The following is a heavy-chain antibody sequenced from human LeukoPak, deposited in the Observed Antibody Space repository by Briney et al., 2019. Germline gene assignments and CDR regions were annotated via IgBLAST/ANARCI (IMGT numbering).Heavy chain of an antibody. CDR2: MNPNSGKT. D-gene: IGHD3-10*01. CDR1: GYTFTSYD. Sequence: ASVKVSCKTSGYTFTSYDINWVRQATGQGLEWMGWMNPNSGKTGYEQKFQGRVTMTRNTSISTAYMELSSLRSEDTAVYYCAKTRSQVSRSGKAYYFEYWGQGTLVTVSS. V-gene: IGHV1-8*01. J-gene: IGHJ4*02. CDR3: AKTRSQVSRSGKAYYFEY.